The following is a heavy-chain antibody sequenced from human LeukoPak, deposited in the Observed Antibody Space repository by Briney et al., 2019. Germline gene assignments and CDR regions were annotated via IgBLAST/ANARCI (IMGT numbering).Heavy chain of an antibody. J-gene: IGHJ4*02. CDR2: IYHSGST. V-gene: IGHV4-4*02. D-gene: IGHD4-23*01. CDR1: GGSISSSNW. CDR3: ARSRGYSTYGGNSGIELYYFDY. Sequence: PSETLSLTCAVSGGSISSSNWWSWVRQPPGKGLEWIGEIYHSGSTNYNPSLKSRVTISVDKSKNQFSLKLSSVTAADTAVYYCARSRGYSTYGGNSGIELYYFDYWGQGTLVTVSS.